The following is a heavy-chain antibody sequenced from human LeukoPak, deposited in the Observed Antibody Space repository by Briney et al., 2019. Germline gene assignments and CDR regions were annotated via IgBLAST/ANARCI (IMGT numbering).Heavy chain of an antibody. Sequence: ASVKVSCKVSGYTLTELSMHWVRPAPGKGLEWMGGSDPEDGETIYAQKFQGRVTMTEDTSTDTAYMELSSLRSEDTAVYYCATLVSRQLLSGLANWFDPWGQGTLVTVSS. J-gene: IGHJ5*02. CDR1: GYTLTELS. CDR3: ATLVSRQLLSGLANWFDP. V-gene: IGHV1-24*01. CDR2: SDPEDGET. D-gene: IGHD2-2*01.